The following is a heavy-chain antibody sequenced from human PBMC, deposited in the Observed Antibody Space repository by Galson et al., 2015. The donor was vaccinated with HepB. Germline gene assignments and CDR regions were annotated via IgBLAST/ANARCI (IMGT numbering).Heavy chain of an antibody. CDR2: ISAYNGNT. J-gene: IGHJ5*02. D-gene: IGHD2-2*01. CDR1: GYTFTSYG. V-gene: IGHV1-18*01. CDR3: ARGSAYCSSTSCSINWFDP. Sequence: SVKVSCKAHGYTFTSYGISWVRQAPGQGLEWMGWISAYNGNTNYAQKVQGRVTMTTDTSTSTAYMELRSLRSDDTAVYYCARGSAYCSSTSCSINWFDPWGKGTLVTVSS.